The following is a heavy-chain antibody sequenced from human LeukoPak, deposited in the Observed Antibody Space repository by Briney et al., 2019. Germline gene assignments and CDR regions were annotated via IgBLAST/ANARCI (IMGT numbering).Heavy chain of an antibody. D-gene: IGHD3-22*01. J-gene: IGHJ4*02. CDR2: SRNKAKSYTT. CDR3: VRASVDSSGHYYFDY. V-gene: IGHV3-72*01. Sequence: GGSLRLSCAGSGFTFSDHFMDWVRQAPGLGLRWVGRSRNKAKSYTTEYAASVKGRFTISRDGSGNSLYLQMSSLKTEDTAMYYCVRASVDSSGHYYFDYWGQGTLVTVSS. CDR1: GFTFSDHF.